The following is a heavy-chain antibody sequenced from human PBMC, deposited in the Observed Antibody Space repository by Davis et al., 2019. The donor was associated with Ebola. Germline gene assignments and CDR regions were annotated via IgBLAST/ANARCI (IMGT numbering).Heavy chain of an antibody. J-gene: IGHJ4*02. Sequence: GESLKISCAASGFTFSSYAMSWVRQAPGKGLEWVSAISGSGSTYYADSVKGRFTISRDNSKNTLYLQMNSLRAEDTAVYYCAKSQNQGWTFDYWGQGTLVTVSS. D-gene: IGHD6-19*01. CDR3: AKSQNQGWTFDY. CDR2: ISGSGST. V-gene: IGHV3-23*01. CDR1: GFTFSSYA.